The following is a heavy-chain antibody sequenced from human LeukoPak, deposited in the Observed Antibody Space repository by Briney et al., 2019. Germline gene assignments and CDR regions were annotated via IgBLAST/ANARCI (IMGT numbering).Heavy chain of an antibody. J-gene: IGHJ3*02. V-gene: IGHV3-74*01. D-gene: IGHD3-10*01. CDR2: INSDGSTT. CDR3: AKDPLTMGPRGEDAFDI. CDR1: GFSFSSSW. Sequence: PGGSLRLSCAASGFSFSSSWMHWVRQAPGKGLVWVSRINSDGSTTNYADSVKGRFTISRDNSKNTLYLQMNSLRAEDTAVYYCAKDPLTMGPRGEDAFDIWGQGTMVTVSS.